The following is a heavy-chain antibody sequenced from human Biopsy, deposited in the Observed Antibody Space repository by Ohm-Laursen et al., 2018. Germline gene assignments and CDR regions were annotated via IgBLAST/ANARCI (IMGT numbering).Heavy chain of an antibody. V-gene: IGHV3-23*01. J-gene: IGHJ2*01. CDR1: GFTFTNHW. D-gene: IGHD4/OR15-4a*01. CDR2: ISSTGNST. CDR3: AKDRRTMRVWYFDL. Sequence: SLRLSCAASGFTFTNHWMSWVRQAPGKGLEWVSGISSTGNSTHYADSVKGRFTISRDNSKNTLYLQLNSLRVEDTALYYCAKDRRTMRVWYFDLWGRGTLVTVSS.